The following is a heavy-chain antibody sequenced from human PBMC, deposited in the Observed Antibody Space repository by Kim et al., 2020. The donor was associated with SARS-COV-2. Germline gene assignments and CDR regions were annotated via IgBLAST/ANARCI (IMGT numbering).Heavy chain of an antibody. J-gene: IGHJ4*01. CDR2: IYYSGTT. D-gene: IGHD5-18*01. CDR1: GDSISSDKFY. CDR3: ARGGYSNGSPRHWIDY. V-gene: IGHV4-31*03. Sequence: SETLSLTCTVSGDSISSDKFYWNWIRQHPGKGLEWIGSIYYSGTTYYNPSLKSRVTISQDTSKNQFSVKVNSVTAADTAVYYCARGGYSNGSPRHWIDY.